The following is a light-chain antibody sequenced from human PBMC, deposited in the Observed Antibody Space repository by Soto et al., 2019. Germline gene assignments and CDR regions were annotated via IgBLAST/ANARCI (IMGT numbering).Light chain of an antibody. V-gene: IGKV1-5*03. CDR1: QSVNSW. J-gene: IGKJ2*01. Sequence: DIQMTQSPSTLSASVGDRVTIPCRASQSVNSWLAWYQQKPGKAPKLLIYKASTLEGGVPSRFSGSGSGTEFTLTISSLQPDDFASYYCQQYNSYPYTFGQGTKVDIK. CDR2: KAS. CDR3: QQYNSYPYT.